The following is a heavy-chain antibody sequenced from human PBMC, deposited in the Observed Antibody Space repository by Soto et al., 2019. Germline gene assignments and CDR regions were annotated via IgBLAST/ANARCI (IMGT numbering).Heavy chain of an antibody. Sequence: PGGSLRLSCAASGFPFSSYAMSWVRPAPGKGLEWVSAISGSGGSTYYADSVKGRFTISRDNSKNTLYLQMNSLRAEDTAVYYCAKDFLYYDILTGYDYYYGMDVWGQGTTVTVSS. CDR3: AKDFLYYDILTGYDYYYGMDV. V-gene: IGHV3-23*01. D-gene: IGHD3-9*01. CDR1: GFPFSSYA. CDR2: ISGSGGST. J-gene: IGHJ6*02.